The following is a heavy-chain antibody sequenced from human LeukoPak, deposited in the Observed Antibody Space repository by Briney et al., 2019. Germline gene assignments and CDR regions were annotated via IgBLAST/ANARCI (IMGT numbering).Heavy chain of an antibody. Sequence: GGSLRLSCAASGFTVSSNYMSWVRQAPGKGLEWVSVIYSGGSTYYADSVKGRFTISRDNSKNTLYLQMNSLRVEDTAVYYCARDRPPRGGYSSPYYFFYMDVWGKGTTVAVSS. V-gene: IGHV3-66*01. CDR1: GFTVSSNY. CDR3: ARDRPPRGGYSSPYYFFYMDV. J-gene: IGHJ6*03. D-gene: IGHD5-24*01. CDR2: IYSGGST.